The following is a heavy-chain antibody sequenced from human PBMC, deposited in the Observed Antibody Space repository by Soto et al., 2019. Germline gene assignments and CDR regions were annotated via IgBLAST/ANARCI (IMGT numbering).Heavy chain of an antibody. CDR3: ARDVPSSSWYSFDY. CDR2: INHSGST. J-gene: IGHJ4*02. D-gene: IGHD6-13*01. CDR1: AGTLSDYS. Sequence: PSETLSLTCAVYAGTLSDYSWTWFRQHPGKGLEWIGEINHSGSTYYNPSLKSRVTISVDTSKNQFSLKLTSVTAADTAVYYCARDVPSSSWYSFDYWGQGTLVT. V-gene: IGHV4-34*01.